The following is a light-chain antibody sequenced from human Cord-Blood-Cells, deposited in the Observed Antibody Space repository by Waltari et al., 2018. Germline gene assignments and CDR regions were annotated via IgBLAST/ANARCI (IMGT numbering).Light chain of an antibody. V-gene: IGKV3-11*01. CDR2: DAY. Sequence: EIVLTQSPATLSLSPGERATLSCRARQSVSSNLAWYQQNPGQAPRLLIYDAYNRATGIPARFSGSGSGTDCTLTIRSLEPEDFAVNYCQQRSNWPPLFTFGPGTKVDIK. J-gene: IGKJ3*01. CDR3: QQRSNWPPLFT. CDR1: QSVSSN.